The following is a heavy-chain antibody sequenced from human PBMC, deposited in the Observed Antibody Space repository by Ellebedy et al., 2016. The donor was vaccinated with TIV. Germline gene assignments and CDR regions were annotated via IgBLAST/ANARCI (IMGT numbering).Heavy chain of an antibody. V-gene: IGHV4-38-2*02. D-gene: IGHD3-3*01. CDR2: IYHSGST. Sequence: SETLSLTXTVSGYSISSGYHWGWIRQPPGKGLEWIGSIYHSGSTYYNPSLKSRVTISVDTSKNQFSLKLSSVTAADTAVYYCARVGPITERGFLEWTTAYYYYYMDVWGKGTTVTVSS. J-gene: IGHJ6*03. CDR1: GYSISSGYH. CDR3: ARVGPITERGFLEWTTAYYYYYMDV.